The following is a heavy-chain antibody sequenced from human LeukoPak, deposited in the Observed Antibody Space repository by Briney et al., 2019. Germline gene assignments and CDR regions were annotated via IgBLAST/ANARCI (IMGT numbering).Heavy chain of an antibody. D-gene: IGHD5-18*01. CDR3: ARRGYSYGTGSFDH. Sequence: SETLSLTCTVSGGSISSSSYYWGGIRQPPGKGLEWIGTIYYSGSTYYNPSLKSRVTISVDTSKNQFSLKLSSVTAADTAVYYCARRGYSYGTGSFDHWGQGTLVTVSS. CDR2: IYYSGST. J-gene: IGHJ4*02. CDR1: GGSISSSSYY. V-gene: IGHV4-39*01.